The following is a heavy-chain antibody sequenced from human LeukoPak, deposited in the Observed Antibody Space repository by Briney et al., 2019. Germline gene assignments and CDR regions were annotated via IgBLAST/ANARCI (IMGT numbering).Heavy chain of an antibody. V-gene: IGHV3-23*01. D-gene: IGHD6-13*01. CDR1: GFTFSTYA. Sequence: GGSLRLSCAASGFTFSTYAMSWVRQAPGKGLEWVSAISGSGGSTYYADSVRGRFTISRDNSKNTLDLQMNSLRAEDTAIYYCAKKRASGWYPHYFDYWGQGTLVTVSS. CDR3: AKKRASGWYPHYFDY. CDR2: ISGSGGST. J-gene: IGHJ4*02.